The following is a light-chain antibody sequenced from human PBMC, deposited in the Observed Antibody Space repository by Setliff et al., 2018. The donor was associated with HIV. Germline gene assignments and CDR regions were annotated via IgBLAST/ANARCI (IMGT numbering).Light chain of an antibody. CDR3: SSYAGSNVV. CDR1: SSDIGDYNY. Sequence: QSVLTQPPSASGSPGQSVTISCTGTSSDIGDYNYVSWYQQHPGKAPKLMIYEVSKRPSGVPDRFSGSKSGNTASLTVSGLQAEDEADYYCSSYAGSNVVFGGGTQLTV. V-gene: IGLV2-8*01. J-gene: IGLJ2*01. CDR2: EVS.